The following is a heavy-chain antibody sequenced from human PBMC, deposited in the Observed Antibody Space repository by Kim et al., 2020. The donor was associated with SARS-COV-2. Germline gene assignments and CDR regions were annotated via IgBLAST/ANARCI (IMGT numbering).Heavy chain of an antibody. Sequence: GGSLRLSCAAAGFKVHDYWMTWVRQAPGKGLEWVANIKPDGSESYYLDAVKGRSTVSRDNAKTSLYLQKNSLGADDTAVYYCTRSGGKGGGLWGQGTLV. CDR1: GFKVHDYW. D-gene: IGHD2-15*01. CDR2: IKPDGSES. J-gene: IGHJ1*01. V-gene: IGHV3-7*01. CDR3: TRSGGKGGGL.